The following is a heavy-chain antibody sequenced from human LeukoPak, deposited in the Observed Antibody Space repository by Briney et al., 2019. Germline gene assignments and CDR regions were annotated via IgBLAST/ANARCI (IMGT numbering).Heavy chain of an antibody. Sequence: PSETLSLTCSVSGDSMSSYYWSWIRKPPGKGLEWIGYISNSGSTNYHPSLKSRVTISSDTSKTQFTLKLTSVTAADTAVYFCARSPSGYRFDSWGQGTLVTVSS. CDR1: GDSMSSYY. J-gene: IGHJ4*02. D-gene: IGHD3-22*01. CDR2: ISNSGST. CDR3: ARSPSGYRFDS. V-gene: IGHV4-59*01.